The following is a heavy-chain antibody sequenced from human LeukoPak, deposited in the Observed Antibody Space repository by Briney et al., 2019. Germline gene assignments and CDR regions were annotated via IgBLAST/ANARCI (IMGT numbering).Heavy chain of an antibody. CDR2: ISSSSSTI. J-gene: IGHJ3*02. V-gene: IGHV3-48*04. Sequence: GGSLRLSCAASGFTFSSYSMNWVRQAPGKGLEWVSYISSSSSTIYYADSVKGRFTISRDNAKNSLYLQMNSLRAEDTAVYYCARGLGGIVVVPAAPRAFDIWGQGTMVTVSS. CDR3: ARGLGGIVVVPAAPRAFDI. D-gene: IGHD2-2*01. CDR1: GFTFSSYS.